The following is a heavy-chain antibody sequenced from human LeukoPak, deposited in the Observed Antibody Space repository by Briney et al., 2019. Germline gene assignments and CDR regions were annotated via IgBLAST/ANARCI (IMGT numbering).Heavy chain of an antibody. CDR1: GFTFSSYG. J-gene: IGHJ4*02. D-gene: IGHD3-10*01. CDR2: ISYDGSNK. Sequence: GRSLILSCAASGFTFSSYGMHWVRQAPGKGLEWVAVISYDGSNKYYADSVKGRFTISRDNSKNTLYLQMNSLRAEDTAVYYCAKDRQLLWFGELFYYWGQGTLVTVSS. CDR3: AKDRQLLWFGELFYY. V-gene: IGHV3-30*18.